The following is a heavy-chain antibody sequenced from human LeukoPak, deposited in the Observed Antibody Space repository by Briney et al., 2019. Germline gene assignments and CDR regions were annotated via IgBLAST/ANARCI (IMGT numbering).Heavy chain of an antibody. D-gene: IGHD2-2*02. V-gene: IGHV3-48*03. CDR2: ISSSGSTI. CDR1: GFTFSSYE. Sequence: GGSLRLSCAASGFTFSSYEMNWVRQAPGKGLEWVSYISSSGSTIYYADSVKGRFTISRDNSKNTLFLQMNSLRAEDTAVYYCAKDARDIVVVPDAILDYWGQGTLVTVSS. J-gene: IGHJ4*02. CDR3: AKDARDIVVVPDAILDY.